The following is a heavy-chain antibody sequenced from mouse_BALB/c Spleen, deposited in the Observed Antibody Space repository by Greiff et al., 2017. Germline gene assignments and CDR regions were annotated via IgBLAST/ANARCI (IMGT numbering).Heavy chain of an antibody. CDR2: IYPGDGDT. CDR3: ARALVAPFAY. J-gene: IGHJ3*01. CDR1: GYAFSSSW. V-gene: IGHV1-82*01. Sequence: QVQLQQSGPELVKPGASVKISCKASGYAFSSSWMNWVKQRPGQGLEWIGRIYPGDGDTNYNGKFKGKATLTADKSSSTAYMQLSSLTSVDSAVYFCARALVAPFAYWGQGTLVTVSA. D-gene: IGHD1-1*01.